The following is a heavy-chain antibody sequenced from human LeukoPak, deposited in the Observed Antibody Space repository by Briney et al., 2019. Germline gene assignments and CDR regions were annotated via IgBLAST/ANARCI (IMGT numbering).Heavy chain of an antibody. CDR2: ISDSGGTT. CDR3: AKSSDGSTSFDQ. CDR1: GFTFRTYA. J-gene: IGHJ4*02. V-gene: IGHV3-23*01. Sequence: TGGSLRLSCVASGFTFRTYAMSWVRQAPGKGLEWVSGISDSGGTTYYVDSVKGRFTISRDNSKNTLYLQINSLRAEDMALCYCAKSSDGSTSFDQWGQGTLVTVSS. D-gene: IGHD2-2*01.